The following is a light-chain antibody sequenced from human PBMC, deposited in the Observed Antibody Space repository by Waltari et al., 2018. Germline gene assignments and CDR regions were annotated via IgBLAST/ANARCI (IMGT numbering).Light chain of an antibody. CDR2: EVN. J-gene: IGLJ3*02. CDR1: TREVGGITL. V-gene: IGLV2-23*02. CDR3: CSYVGSSTLGV. Sequence: QSALTHPAPCSGSPGRRIPTPCPGPTREVGGITLSPCYHQNPGKAPKLMISEVNKRPSGVSNRFSGSKSGNTASLTISGLQAEDEADYYCCSYVGSSTLGVFGGGTKLTVL.